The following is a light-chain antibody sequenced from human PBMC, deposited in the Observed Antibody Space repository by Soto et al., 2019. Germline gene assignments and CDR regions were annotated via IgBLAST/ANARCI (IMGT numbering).Light chain of an antibody. V-gene: IGKV3-20*01. Sequence: EIVLTQSPGTLSLSPGERATLSCRASQSVGSSYLAWYQQKPGQAPILLIHGTSSRATGIPDRFSASGSGTDLALTISRLEPEDFAVYYCLQSGSAPLYTVGQGTKLVIK. CDR1: QSVGSSY. CDR3: LQSGSAPLYT. CDR2: GTS. J-gene: IGKJ2*01.